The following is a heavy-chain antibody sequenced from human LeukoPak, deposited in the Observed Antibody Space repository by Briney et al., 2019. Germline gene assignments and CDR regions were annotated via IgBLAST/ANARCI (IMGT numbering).Heavy chain of an antibody. CDR1: WGSINSGDYH. J-gene: IGHJ6*03. D-gene: IGHD6-13*01. Sequence: PSQTLSLTCTVSWGSINSGDYHWSWIRQPPGKGLEWIGYIYYSGSTFYNPSLKSRVTISGDTSKNQFSLKVSSVTAADTAVYYCAKSFIAYYYYMGVWGKRTTVTVSS. CDR3: AKSFIAYYYYMGV. CDR2: IYYSGST. V-gene: IGHV4-30-4*08.